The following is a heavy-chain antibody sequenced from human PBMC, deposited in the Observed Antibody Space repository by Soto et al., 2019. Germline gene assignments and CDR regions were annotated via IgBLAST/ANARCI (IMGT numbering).Heavy chain of an antibody. V-gene: IGHV3-23*01. J-gene: IGHJ5*01. CDR1: GFTFSSYA. D-gene: IGHD3-16*01. CDR2: ISGSGGST. CDR3: AKATFGGINSPSLDWFGP. Sequence: GGSLRLACAASGFTFSSYAMSWVRQAPGKGLEWVSAISGSGGSTYYADSVKGRFTISSDSSKNTLHLQMKSLRAEGKAVYYRAKATFGGINSPSLDWFGPWGQGTLVP.